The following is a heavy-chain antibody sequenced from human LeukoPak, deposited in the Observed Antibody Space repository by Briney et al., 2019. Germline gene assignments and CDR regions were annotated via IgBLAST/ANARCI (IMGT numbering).Heavy chain of an antibody. J-gene: IGHJ6*02. CDR3: AKSRRITIFGVVITDYYYYGMDV. Sequence: ASVKVSCKASGYTFISYGISWVRQALGQGLEWMGWISAHNGNTNYAQNLQGRVTMTTDTSTSTAYMKLRSLRSDDTAVYYCAKSRRITIFGVVITDYYYYGMDVWGQGTTVTVSS. V-gene: IGHV1-18*01. CDR2: ISAHNGNT. D-gene: IGHD3-3*01. CDR1: GYTFISYG.